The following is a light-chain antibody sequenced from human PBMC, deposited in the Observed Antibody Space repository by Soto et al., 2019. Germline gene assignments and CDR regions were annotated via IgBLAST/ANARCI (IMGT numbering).Light chain of an antibody. V-gene: IGKV3-11*01. CDR3: QQYKNWPPIT. CDR2: DAS. Sequence: EIVLTQSPATLSLSPGERATLSCRASQSVSSYLAWYQQKPGQAPTLLIYDASNRATGIPARFSGSGSGTDFSLTISSLEPEDFGVYYCQQYKNWPPITFCQGTRLEIK. J-gene: IGKJ5*01. CDR1: QSVSSY.